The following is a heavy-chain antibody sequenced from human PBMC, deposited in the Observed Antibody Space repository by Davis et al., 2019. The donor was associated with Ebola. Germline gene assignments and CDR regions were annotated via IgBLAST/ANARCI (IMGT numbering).Heavy chain of an antibody. Sequence: ASVKVPCKASGYTFTSYDINWVRQATGQGLEWMGWMNPNSGNTGYAQKFQGRVTMTRNTSISTAYMELSSLGSEDTAVYYCARAPTWSQINYYCFDCWGQGTLVTVSS. D-gene: IGHD3-10*01. CDR1: GYTFTSYD. CDR3: ARAPTWSQINYYCFDC. CDR2: MNPNSGNT. J-gene: IGHJ4*02. V-gene: IGHV1-8*01.